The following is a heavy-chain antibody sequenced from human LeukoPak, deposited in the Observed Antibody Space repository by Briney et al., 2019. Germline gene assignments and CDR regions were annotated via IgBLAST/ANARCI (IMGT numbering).Heavy chain of an antibody. CDR3: ARGGFYSGYDSDYFDY. D-gene: IGHD5-12*01. J-gene: IGHJ4*02. Sequence: GGSLRLSCAASGFTFSDYSMSWIRQAPGKGLEWVSYISSSGSTIYYADSVKGRFTISRDNAKNSLYLQMNSLRAEDTAVYYCARGGFYSGYDSDYFDYWGQGTLVTVSS. CDR1: GFTFSDYS. CDR2: ISSSGSTI. V-gene: IGHV3-11*04.